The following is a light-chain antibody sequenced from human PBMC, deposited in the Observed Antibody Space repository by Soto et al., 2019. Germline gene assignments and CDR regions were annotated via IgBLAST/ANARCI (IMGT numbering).Light chain of an antibody. CDR3: QQSNNWPKT. V-gene: IGKV3-15*01. CDR1: QSFGSN. Sequence: EIVMTQSPDTLSVSPGETATLSCRASQSFGSNLAWYQQKPGQAPRLLISDASTRAAGLPARFSGSGSGTEFTLTISSLQSEDFAVYYCQQSNNWPKTFGQGTKVEIK. CDR2: DAS. J-gene: IGKJ1*01.